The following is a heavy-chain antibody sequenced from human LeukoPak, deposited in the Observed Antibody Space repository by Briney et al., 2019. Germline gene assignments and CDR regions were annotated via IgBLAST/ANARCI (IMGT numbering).Heavy chain of an antibody. J-gene: IGHJ4*02. V-gene: IGHV3-21*04. CDR3: ARAYNSGWYEDGPLDY. CDR1: AFTFSTYS. CDR2: ISRSSTYI. Sequence: GGSLRLSCAASAFTFSTYSMNWVRQAPGQGLDWVSSISRSSTYIYYAGSVKGRFTISRDNAKNSLYLQMNSLRADDTAVYYCARAYNSGWYEDGPLDYWGQGALVTVSS. D-gene: IGHD6-19*01.